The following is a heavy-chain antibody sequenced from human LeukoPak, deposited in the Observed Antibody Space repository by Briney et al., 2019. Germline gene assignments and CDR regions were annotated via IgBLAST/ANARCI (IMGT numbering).Heavy chain of an antibody. J-gene: IGHJ4*02. CDR2: IKQDGSEH. D-gene: IGHD2-2*01. CDR3: ARDKAEGPSRLDN. V-gene: IGHV3-7*01. Sequence: PGGSLRLSCATAGFSFSSYWMSWVRQAPGKGLEWVANIKQDGSEHYYVDSMKGRFTISRDNAKNSLYLQMSGLRAEDTAVYYCARDKAEGPSRLDNWGQGTLVTVSS. CDR1: GFSFSSYW.